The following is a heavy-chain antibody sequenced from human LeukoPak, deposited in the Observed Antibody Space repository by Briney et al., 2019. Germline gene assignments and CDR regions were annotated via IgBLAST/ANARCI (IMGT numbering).Heavy chain of an antibody. CDR2: IRYDGSNK. Sequence: PGGSLRLSCAASGFTFSSYGMHWVRQAPGKGLEWVAFIRYDGSNKYYADSVKGRFTISRDNSKNTLYLQMNSLRAEDTAVYYCAKPRHCSGGSCYSHYFDYWGQGTLVTVSS. D-gene: IGHD2-15*01. V-gene: IGHV3-30*02. CDR3: AKPRHCSGGSCYSHYFDY. CDR1: GFTFSSYG. J-gene: IGHJ4*02.